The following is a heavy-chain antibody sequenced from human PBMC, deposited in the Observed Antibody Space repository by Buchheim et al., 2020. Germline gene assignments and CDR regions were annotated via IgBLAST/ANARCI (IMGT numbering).Heavy chain of an antibody. J-gene: IGHJ4*02. D-gene: IGHD5-12*01. CDR3: ARIGSDYDVDY. Sequence: EVQLVESGGGLVQPGGSLRLSCAASGFTFDSFWMHWVRQAPGKGLVWVSRIDNDGSDTIYADSVKGRFTISRDNAKNTLYLQMNSLRVEDMAVYYCARIGSDYDVDYWGQGTL. CDR2: IDNDGSDT. V-gene: IGHV3-74*01. CDR1: GFTFDSFW.